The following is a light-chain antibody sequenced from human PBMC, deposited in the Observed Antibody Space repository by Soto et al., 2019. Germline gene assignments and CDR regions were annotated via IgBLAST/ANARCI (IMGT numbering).Light chain of an antibody. J-gene: IGLJ3*02. CDR1: SSDVGSYKY. V-gene: IGLV2-14*03. CDR2: DVS. Sequence: QSALTQPASVSGSPGQSITISCTGTSSDVGSYKYVSWYQQHPGKAPKLIIYDVSNRTSGTSNRFSCSKSGNTATLTISWRQAEDEADYYCSSYTSSSTPCVFGGGTQLTVL. CDR3: SSYTSSSTPCV.